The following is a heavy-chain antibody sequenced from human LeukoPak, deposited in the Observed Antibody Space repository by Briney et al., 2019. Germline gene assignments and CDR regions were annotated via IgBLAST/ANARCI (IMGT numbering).Heavy chain of an antibody. CDR3: ARAGAFSGVVAASTIDY. D-gene: IGHD2-15*01. V-gene: IGHV3-74*01. J-gene: IGHJ4*02. Sequence: GGSLRLSCAASGFTFSSYWMHWVRQALGKGLVCVSRINSGESSTSYADSVRGRFTISRDNAKNTLYLQMNSLRAEDTAVYYCARAGAFSGVVAASTIDYWGQGTLVTVSS. CDR1: GFTFSSYW. CDR2: INSGESST.